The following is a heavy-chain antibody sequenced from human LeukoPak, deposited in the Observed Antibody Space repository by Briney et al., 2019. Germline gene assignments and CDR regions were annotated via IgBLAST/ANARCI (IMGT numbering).Heavy chain of an antibody. CDR2: IYYSGST. V-gene: IGHV4-31*03. D-gene: IGHD3-3*01. CDR3: ARAQYYDSWSGYYIDY. J-gene: IGHJ4*02. CDR1: GVSISSGGYY. Sequence: SEPLSLTCTVSGVSISSGGYYWSWIRQHPGKGLEWIGYIYYSGSTYYNPSLKSRVTISVDTSKNQFSLKLSSVTAADTAVYYCARAQYYDSWSGYYIDYWGQGTLVTVSS.